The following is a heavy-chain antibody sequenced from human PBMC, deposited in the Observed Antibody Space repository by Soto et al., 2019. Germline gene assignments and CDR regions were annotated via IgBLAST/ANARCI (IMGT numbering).Heavy chain of an antibody. CDR3: ARDDIAVAGKFDY. CDR2: ISGSGDNT. Sequence: PGGSLRLSCAASGFTFSNYVMSWVRQAPGKGLEWVSSISGSGDNTYYADSVKGRFTISRDNSKNSLYLQMNSLRAEDTAVYYCARDDIAVAGKFDYWGQGTLVTVSS. J-gene: IGHJ4*02. CDR1: GFTFSNYV. D-gene: IGHD6-19*01. V-gene: IGHV3-23*01.